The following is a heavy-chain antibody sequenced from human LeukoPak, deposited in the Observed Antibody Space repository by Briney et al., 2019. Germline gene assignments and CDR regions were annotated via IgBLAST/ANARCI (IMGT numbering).Heavy chain of an antibody. J-gene: IGHJ4*02. V-gene: IGHV4-4*07. CDR3: AREPAGYSSGWSSDY. CDR2: IYTSGGT. CDR1: GGSISSYY. Sequence: KPADTLSLTCPVSGGSISSYYWSWIRQPAGKGLEWIGRIYTSGGTNYTPSLKSRVTMSVDTSKNQFSLKLSSVTAADTAVYYCAREPAGYSSGWSSDYWGQGTLVTVSS. D-gene: IGHD6-19*01.